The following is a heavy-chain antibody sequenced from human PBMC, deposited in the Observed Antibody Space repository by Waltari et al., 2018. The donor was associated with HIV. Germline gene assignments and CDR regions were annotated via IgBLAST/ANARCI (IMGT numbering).Heavy chain of an antibody. CDR1: GGSSTSYS. CDR2: VIPMSGTA. D-gene: IGHD3-10*01. V-gene: IGHV1-69*08. CDR3: ASARETMGVDFDF. Sequence: QVQLVQSGAEVRTPGSSVKVSCKASGGSSTSYSIHWVRQAPGQGLEWMGRVIPMSGTAMKAQKFQARVTISADNSTTTAYMELTSLRTEDTAVYYCASARETMGVDFDFWGQGTLVTVSS. J-gene: IGHJ4*02.